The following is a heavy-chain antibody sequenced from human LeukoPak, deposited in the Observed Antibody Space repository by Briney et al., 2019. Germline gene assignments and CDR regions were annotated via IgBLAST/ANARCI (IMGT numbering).Heavy chain of an antibody. Sequence: GGSLRLSCAASGFTFTNYAMNWVRQAPGKGLEWLPYITYNSDAIHYADSVRGRFNVSRDNAKNSIYVQMNSLRADDTAVYYCVRDRAAPDSWGQGTLVTVSS. D-gene: IGHD3-10*01. CDR1: GFTFTNYA. V-gene: IGHV3-48*04. CDR3: VRDRAAPDS. J-gene: IGHJ4*02. CDR2: ITYNSDAI.